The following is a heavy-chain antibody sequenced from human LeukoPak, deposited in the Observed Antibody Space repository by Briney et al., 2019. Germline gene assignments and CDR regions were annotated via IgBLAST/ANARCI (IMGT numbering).Heavy chain of an antibody. D-gene: IGHD3-22*01. CDR3: ANSHYSDSSGFYWTFDI. CDR2: IYYSGST. CDR1: GGSISSGGY. V-gene: IGHV4-30-4*08. Sequence: PSETLSLTCTVSGGSISSGGYWSWIRQHPGKGLEGIGYIYYSGSTYYNPSLKSRVTISVDTSKNQFSLNLSSVTAADTAVYYCANSHYSDSSGFYWTFDIWGQGTMVTVSS. J-gene: IGHJ3*02.